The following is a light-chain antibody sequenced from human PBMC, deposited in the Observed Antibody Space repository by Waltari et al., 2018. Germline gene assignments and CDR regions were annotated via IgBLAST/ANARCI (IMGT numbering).Light chain of an antibody. V-gene: IGKV3-20*01. J-gene: IGKJ1*01. Sequence: EIVLTQSPGTLFLSPGERATLSCRASQSISDSSLAWYQQKPGRAPRLLIYAASTRATGIPDRFSGSESGTDFTLTIRRLEPEDFAVYYCQQYSSSPGTFGQGTKVEIK. CDR2: AAS. CDR3: QQYSSSPGT. CDR1: QSISDSS.